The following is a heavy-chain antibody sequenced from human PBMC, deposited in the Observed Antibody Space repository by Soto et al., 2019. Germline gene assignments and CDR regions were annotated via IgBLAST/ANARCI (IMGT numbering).Heavy chain of an antibody. CDR1: GDGVAYIRAA. CDR3: TRESMSGWSDY. D-gene: IGHD6-19*01. J-gene: IGHJ4*02. CDR2: TYYRSKWYS. Sequence: SQSFTLIGGISGDGVAYIRAAWNWIRKSPSRGFEWLGRTYYRSKWYSDYAVSVKSRITINPDTSKNQFSLQLNSVTPDDTAVYYCTRESMSGWSDYWGQGTLVTFSS. V-gene: IGHV6-1*01.